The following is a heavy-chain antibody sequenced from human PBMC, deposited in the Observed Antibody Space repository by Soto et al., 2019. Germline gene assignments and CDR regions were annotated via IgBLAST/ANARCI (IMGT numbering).Heavy chain of an antibody. D-gene: IGHD3-3*01. V-gene: IGHV3-74*01. Sequence: PGGSLRLSCAASGFTFTNYWMHWVRQVPGKGLVWVSRIDGVGTGTSYSDSVRGRLTISRDNAENMLYLQMNSLRAEDTAVYYCAKGSLLRFPCSFDYWGQGTLVTVSS. J-gene: IGHJ4*02. CDR3: AKGSLLRFPCSFDY. CDR2: IDGVGTGT. CDR1: GFTFTNYW.